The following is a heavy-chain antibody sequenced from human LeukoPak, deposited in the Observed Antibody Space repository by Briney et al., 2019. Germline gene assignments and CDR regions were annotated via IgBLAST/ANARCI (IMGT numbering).Heavy chain of an antibody. V-gene: IGHV4-34*01. CDR2: IYHSGST. Sequence: SGTLSLTCAVYGGSFSGYYWSWIRQPPGKGLEWMGEIYHSGSTNYNPSLKSRVTISVDKSKNQFSLKLSSVTAADTAVYYCARDRRSDSSGWYAHYYGMDVWGQGTTVTVSS. CDR1: GGSFSGYY. J-gene: IGHJ6*02. D-gene: IGHD6-19*01. CDR3: ARDRRSDSSGWYAHYYGMDV.